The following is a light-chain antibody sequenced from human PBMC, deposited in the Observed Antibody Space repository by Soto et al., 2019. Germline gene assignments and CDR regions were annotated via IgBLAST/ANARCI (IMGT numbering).Light chain of an antibody. CDR3: QQYANSPFT. Sequence: EIVLTQSPGTLPLSPGESATLSCRASQSVSSNYLVWYQQKPGQAPRPLIYGASSRATGIPDRCSGSGSGTDFTLTISRLEPEDFEVYYWQQYANSPFTCGQGTKLEIK. CDR1: QSVSSNY. J-gene: IGKJ2*01. V-gene: IGKV3-20*01. CDR2: GAS.